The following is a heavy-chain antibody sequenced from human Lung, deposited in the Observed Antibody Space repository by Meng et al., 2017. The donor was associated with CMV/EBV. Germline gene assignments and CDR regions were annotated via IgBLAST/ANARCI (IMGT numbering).Heavy chain of an antibody. J-gene: IGHJ4*02. D-gene: IGHD5-24*01. Sequence: QVRWVLSGAEVKKPGASVKVSCKASGYTFTSYGFNWVRQAPGQGLEWMGINNPRDGDTSYSQKLRGRVTLTRDTSTSTAYMELSSLSSGDTAVYYCAKERDATYYFHNWGQGTLVTVSS. V-gene: IGHV1-46*04. CDR1: GYTFTSYG. CDR3: AKERDATYYFHN. CDR2: NNPRDGDT.